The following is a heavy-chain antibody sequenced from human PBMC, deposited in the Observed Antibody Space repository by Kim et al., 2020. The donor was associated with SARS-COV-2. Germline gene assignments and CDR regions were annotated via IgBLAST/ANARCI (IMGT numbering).Heavy chain of an antibody. CDR2: IYYTGST. CDR1: GGSISSYY. D-gene: IGHD3-16*01. J-gene: IGHJ3*02. V-gene: IGHV4-59*13. Sequence: SETLSLTCSVSGGSISSYYWSWIRQPPGSELEWIGYIYYTGSTNYNPSLQSRVTISLDTSKNQFSLKLSSVTTADTAVYYCGRGGTVTNAFDIWGQGTMV. CDR3: GRGGTVTNAFDI.